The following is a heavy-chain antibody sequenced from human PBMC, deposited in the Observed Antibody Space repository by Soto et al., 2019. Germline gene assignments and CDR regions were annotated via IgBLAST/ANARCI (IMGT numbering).Heavy chain of an antibody. D-gene: IGHD2-15*01. Sequence: SETLSLTCTVSGGSISGHYWSWIRQPAGGGLEWIGRIYSSGTTNYNPSLKSRVTMSVDRSKNQFSLKLTSVTAADTAVYFCARDVGYCSGGYCYNWFDPWGQGNLLTVSS. CDR3: ARDVGYCSGGYCYNWFDP. CDR2: IYSSGTT. J-gene: IGHJ5*02. V-gene: IGHV4-4*07. CDR1: GGSISGHY.